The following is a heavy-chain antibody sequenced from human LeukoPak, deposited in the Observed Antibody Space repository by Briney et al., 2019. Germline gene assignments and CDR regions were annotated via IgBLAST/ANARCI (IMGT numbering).Heavy chain of an antibody. Sequence: GASVKVSFKASGYTFTGDYMHWVRQAPGQGLEWMGWINPNSGGTNYTQKFQGRVTMTRDTSISTAYMELSRLRSDDTAVYYCALMGFLARAGEDYWGQGTLVTASS. CDR3: ALMGFLARAGEDY. D-gene: IGHD2/OR15-2a*01. V-gene: IGHV1-2*02. CDR2: INPNSGGT. J-gene: IGHJ4*02. CDR1: GYTFTGDY.